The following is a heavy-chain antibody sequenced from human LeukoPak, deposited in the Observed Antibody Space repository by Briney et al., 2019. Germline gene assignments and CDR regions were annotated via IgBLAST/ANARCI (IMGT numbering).Heavy chain of an antibody. CDR2: MKQDGREK. CDR3: ARGGGSGRWGSAFDM. Sequence: GESLKISCKGSGYSFTSYWIGWVRQAPGKGLGWVANMKQDGREKYYVDSVKGRFTVFRDNAKNSLYLQMDSLRDEDTAVYYCARGGGSGRWGSAFDMWGQGTMVTVSP. CDR1: GYSFTSYW. J-gene: IGHJ3*02. V-gene: IGHV3-7*01. D-gene: IGHD3-16*01.